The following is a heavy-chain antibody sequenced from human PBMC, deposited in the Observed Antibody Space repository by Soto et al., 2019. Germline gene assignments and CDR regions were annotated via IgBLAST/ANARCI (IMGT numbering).Heavy chain of an antibody. J-gene: IGHJ4*02. CDR1: GFTFGSYA. D-gene: IGHD3-10*01. V-gene: IGHV3-23*01. CDR2: ISGSGGST. Sequence: EVQLLEYGGGLVQPGGSLRRSCAASGFTFGSYAMSWFRQVPGKGLEWVSAISGSGGSTYYADSVKGRFTISRDNSKNTLYLQMNSLSAEDTAVYYCASLMVRGVIGRNLLWGQGTLVTVSS. CDR3: ASLMVRGVIGRNLL.